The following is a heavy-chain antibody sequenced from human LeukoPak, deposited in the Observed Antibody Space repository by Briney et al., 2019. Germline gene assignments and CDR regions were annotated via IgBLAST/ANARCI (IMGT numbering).Heavy chain of an antibody. J-gene: IGHJ4*02. CDR3: ARYRAVAGTYYFDY. CDR1: GDTFTGYY. Sequence: ASVKVSCKASGDTFTGYYMHWVRQAPGQGLEWMGWINPNSGGTNYAQKFQGRVTMTRDTSISTAYMELSRLRSDDTAVYYCARYRAVAGTYYFDYWGQGTLVTVSS. D-gene: IGHD6-19*01. V-gene: IGHV1-2*02. CDR2: INPNSGGT.